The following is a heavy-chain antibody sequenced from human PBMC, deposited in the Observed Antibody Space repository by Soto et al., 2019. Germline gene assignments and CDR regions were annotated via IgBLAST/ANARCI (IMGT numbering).Heavy chain of an antibody. CDR2: IIPIFGTA. V-gene: IGHV1-69*06. Sequence: SVKVSCKASGGTFSSYAISWVRQAPGQGLEWMGGIIPIFGTANYAQKFQGRVTITADKSTSTAYMELSSLRSEDTAVYYCARPRVGATTPYYYYGMGVWGQGTTVTVSS. CDR3: ARPRVGATTPYYYYGMGV. CDR1: GGTFSSYA. J-gene: IGHJ6*02. D-gene: IGHD1-26*01.